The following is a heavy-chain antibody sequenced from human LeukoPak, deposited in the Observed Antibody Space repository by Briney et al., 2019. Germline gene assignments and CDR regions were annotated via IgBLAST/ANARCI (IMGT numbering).Heavy chain of an antibody. D-gene: IGHD4-17*01. CDR2: IYYSGST. CDR3: ARLAGGNDYGDD. V-gene: IGHV4-39*01. Sequence: PSETLSLTCTVSGGSVSSSRYYWGWIRQPPGKGLEWIGSIYYSGSTYYNPSLKSRVTISVDTSKNQFSLKLSSVTAADTAVYYCARLAGGNDYGDDWGQGTLVTVSS. CDR1: GGSVSSSRYY. J-gene: IGHJ4*02.